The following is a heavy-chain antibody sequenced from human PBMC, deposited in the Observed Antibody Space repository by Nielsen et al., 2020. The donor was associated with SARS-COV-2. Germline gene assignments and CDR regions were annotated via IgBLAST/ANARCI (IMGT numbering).Heavy chain of an antibody. CDR3: ARVPITGTKIVAFDI. CDR1: GFTFSSYR. D-gene: IGHD1-20*01. CDR2: ISSSSSTL. Sequence: GESLNIPCAAPGFTFSSYRMNWVRQAPGKGLEWVSYISSSSSTLYHADSVKGRFTISRDNAKNSLYLQMNSLRDEDTAVYYCARVPITGTKIVAFDIWGQGTMVTVSS. J-gene: IGHJ3*02. V-gene: IGHV3-48*02.